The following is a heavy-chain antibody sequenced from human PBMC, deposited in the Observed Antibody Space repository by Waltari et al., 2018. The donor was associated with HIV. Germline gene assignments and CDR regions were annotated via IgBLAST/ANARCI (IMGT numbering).Heavy chain of an antibody. V-gene: IGHV4-61*02. D-gene: IGHD3-10*01. CDR2: IYTSGST. CDR3: AREGLRGVSTYNWFDP. Sequence: QVQLQESGPGLVKPSQTLSLTCTVSGGSISSGSYYWSWIRQPAGKGLEWIGRIYTSGSTNYNPSLKSRVTISVDTSKNQFSLKLSSVTAADTAVYYCAREGLRGVSTYNWFDPWGQGTLVTVSS. CDR1: GGSISSGSYY. J-gene: IGHJ5*02.